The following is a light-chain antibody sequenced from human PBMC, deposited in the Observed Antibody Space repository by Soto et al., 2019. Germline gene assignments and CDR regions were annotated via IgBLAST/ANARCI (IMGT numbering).Light chain of an antibody. Sequence: EIVMTQSPATLSLSPGERATLSCRASQSVSNNLAWYQQKPGQTPRLRIYGASTRATGIPARFSGSGSGTEFTLTISSLQSEDFAVYYCQQYNNWPPWTFGQGTKVEIK. CDR3: QQYNNWPPWT. J-gene: IGKJ1*01. CDR1: QSVSNN. CDR2: GAS. V-gene: IGKV3-15*01.